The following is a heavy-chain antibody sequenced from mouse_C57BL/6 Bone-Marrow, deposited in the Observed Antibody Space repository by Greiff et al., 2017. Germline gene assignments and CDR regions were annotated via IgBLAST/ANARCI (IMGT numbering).Heavy chain of an antibody. V-gene: IGHV1-80*01. D-gene: IGHD1-1*01. CDR1: GYAFSSYW. Sequence: VQLQESGAELVKPGASVKISCKASGYAFSSYWMNWVKQRPGKGLEWIGQIYPGDGDTNYNGKFKGKATLTADKSSSPAYMQLRILTAEDSSVYFCAKDCGSYYYAMDYWGQGTSVTVSS. J-gene: IGHJ4*01. CDR3: AKDCGSYYYAMDY. CDR2: IYPGDGDT.